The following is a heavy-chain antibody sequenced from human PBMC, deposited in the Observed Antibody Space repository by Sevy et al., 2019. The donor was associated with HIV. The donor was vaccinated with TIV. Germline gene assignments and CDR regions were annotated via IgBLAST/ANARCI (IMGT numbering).Heavy chain of an antibody. CDR2: FIPMFDTA. D-gene: IGHD3-22*01. V-gene: IGHV1-69*13. CDR3: AGSYFDSSGYSPLYYYGMDV. CDR1: GGTFSNYA. J-gene: IGHJ6*02. Sequence: ASVKVSCKASGGTFSNYAISWVRQAPGQGLEWMGGFIPMFDTANYAQKFQGKVTLTAEGSTTTAYMQLSSLRSDDTAVYYCAGSYFDSSGYSPLYYYGMDVWGQGTTVTVSS.